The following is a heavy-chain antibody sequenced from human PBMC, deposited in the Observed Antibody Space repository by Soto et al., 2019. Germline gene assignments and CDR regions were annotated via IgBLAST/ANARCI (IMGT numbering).Heavy chain of an antibody. CDR1: GGSVRVYY. CDR2: INHSGST. V-gene: IGHV4-34*01. CDR3: ARMGVVVVPATRGYTWFDP. Sequence: SETLALTCAVCGGSVRVYYWSRIRQPPGKGLEWIGEINHSGSTNYNPSLKSRVTISVDTSKNQFSLKLSSVTAADTAVYYCARMGVVVVPATRGYTWFDPWGQGPLVTVSS. D-gene: IGHD2-21*02. J-gene: IGHJ5*02.